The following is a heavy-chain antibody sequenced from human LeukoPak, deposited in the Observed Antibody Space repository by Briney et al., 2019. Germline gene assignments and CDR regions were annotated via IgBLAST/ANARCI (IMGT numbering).Heavy chain of an antibody. CDR2: IYTSGST. CDR3: ARPGYSSSWYEGDGWFDP. D-gene: IGHD6-13*01. V-gene: IGHV4-61*02. J-gene: IGHJ5*02. CDR1: GGSISSGSYY. Sequence: SQTLSLTCTVSGGSISSGSYYWSWIRQPAGKGLEWIGRIYTSGSTNYNPSLKSRVTISVDTSKNQFSLKLSSVTAADTAVYYCARPGYSSSWYEGDGWFDPWGQGTLVTVSS.